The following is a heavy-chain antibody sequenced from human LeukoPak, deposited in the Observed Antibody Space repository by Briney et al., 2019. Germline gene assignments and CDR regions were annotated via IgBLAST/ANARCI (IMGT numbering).Heavy chain of an antibody. CDR2: INHSGST. Sequence: SETLSLTCAVYGGSFSGYYWSWIRQPPGKGLEWIGEINHSGSTNYNPSLKSRVTISVDTSKNQFSLKLSSVTAADTAVYYCARDGRSLDYWGQGTLVTVSS. CDR3: ARDGRSLDY. V-gene: IGHV4-34*01. CDR1: GGSFSGYY. J-gene: IGHJ4*02.